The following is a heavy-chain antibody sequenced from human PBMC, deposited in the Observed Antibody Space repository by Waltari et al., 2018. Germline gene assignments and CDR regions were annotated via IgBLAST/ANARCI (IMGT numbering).Heavy chain of an antibody. J-gene: IGHJ5*02. CDR1: GGSFSGYY. D-gene: IGHD6-13*01. V-gene: IGHV4-34*01. CDR2: INHSGST. Sequence: QVQLQQWGAGLLKPSETLSLTCAVYGGSFSGYYWSWIRQPPGKGLEWIGEINHSGSTNYNPALKSRVTISVDTSKNQFYLKLSSVTAADTAVDYCARGVRQQLVSWGVRLGFDPWGQGTLVTVSS. CDR3: ARGVRQQLVSWGVRLGFDP.